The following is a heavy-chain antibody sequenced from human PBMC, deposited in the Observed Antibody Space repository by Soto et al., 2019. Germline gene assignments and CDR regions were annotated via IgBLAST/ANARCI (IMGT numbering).Heavy chain of an antibody. V-gene: IGHV4-59*12. D-gene: IGHD6-19*01. CDR1: VGDIPNNS. J-gene: IGHJ4*02. CDR2: VHNRDNT. Sequence: QVQLQESGPGLVKPSETLSHTCTASVGDIPNNSWNWIRQPPGKGLEWIGKVHNRDNTNYNPSLMPRVNLPLDTSTNQLSLKMIAVTAADTAVNSGTPVSGWLSDHWGRGAVVTVPS. CDR3: TPVSGWLSDH.